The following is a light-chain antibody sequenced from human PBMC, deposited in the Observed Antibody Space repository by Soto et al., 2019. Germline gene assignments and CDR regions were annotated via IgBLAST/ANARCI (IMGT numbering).Light chain of an antibody. CDR2: DVS. CDR1: ISDVGGYNY. Sequence: QSALTQPASVSGSPGQSITISCAGTISDVGGYNYVSWYQQHPGKAPKLIIYDVSDRPSGVSNRFSGSRSGNTASLTISGLQAEDEAEYYCSSYTNSLVVFGTGTQLTVL. V-gene: IGLV2-14*03. CDR3: SSYTNSLVV. J-gene: IGLJ7*01.